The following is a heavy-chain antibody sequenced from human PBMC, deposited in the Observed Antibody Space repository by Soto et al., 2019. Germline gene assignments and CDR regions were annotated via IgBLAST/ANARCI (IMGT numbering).Heavy chain of an antibody. V-gene: IGHV3-30*18. CDR1: GFTFSSYA. CDR2: LSYDGSNK. CDR3: AKDTRGTFGY. D-gene: IGHD1-1*01. Sequence: QVQLVESGGGVVQPGRSLRLSCVASGFTFSSYAMHWVRQAPGKGLEWVAVLSYDGSNKVYAYSVKGRLTISRDNSKNTLYLQMNSLRTDDTAVYICAKDTRGTFGYWGQGTLVTGSS. J-gene: IGHJ4*02.